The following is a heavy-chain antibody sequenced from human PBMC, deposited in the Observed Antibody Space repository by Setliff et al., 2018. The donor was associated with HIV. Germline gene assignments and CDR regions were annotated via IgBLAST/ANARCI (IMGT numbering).Heavy chain of an antibody. Sequence: SETLSLTCTVSSDSITNNSYYWSWIRQPAGKGLEWIGRIYTSGSTNYNPSLKSRVTISVDTSKNQFSLKLSSVTAADTAVDYCVRGYCSSTTCYDDYYYMDVWGKGSTVTVSS. V-gene: IGHV4-61*02. J-gene: IGHJ6*03. CDR3: VRGYCSSTTCYDDYYYMDV. D-gene: IGHD2-2*01. CDR1: SDSITNNSYY. CDR2: IYTSGST.